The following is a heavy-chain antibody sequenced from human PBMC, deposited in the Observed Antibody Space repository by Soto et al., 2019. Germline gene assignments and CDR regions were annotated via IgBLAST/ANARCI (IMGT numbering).Heavy chain of an antibody. CDR1: GGSISSSNW. V-gene: IGHV4-4*02. D-gene: IGHD5-12*01. J-gene: IGHJ6*02. CDR3: ARGGDGYNPSYYYYGMDV. CDR2: IYHSGST. Sequence: SETLSLTCAVSGGSISSSNWWSWVRQPPGKGLEWIGEIYHSGSTNYNPSLKSRVTISVDKSKNQFSLKLSSVTAADTAVYYCARGGDGYNPSYYYYGMDVWGQGTTVTVSS.